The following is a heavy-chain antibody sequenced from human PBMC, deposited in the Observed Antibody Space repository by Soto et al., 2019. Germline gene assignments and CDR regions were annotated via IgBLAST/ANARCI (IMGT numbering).Heavy chain of an antibody. V-gene: IGHV3-23*01. J-gene: IGHJ4*02. D-gene: IGHD6-19*01. Sequence: EVQLLESGGGLVQPGGSLRLSCAASGFIFSNHAMTWVRQAPGKGLEWVSSISGGGINTYYADSVKGRCTISRDNSKNTLYLQMNSLSAEDTATYYCAKDIKLIGWYYFDDWGQGTLVTVSS. CDR2: ISGGGINT. CDR3: AKDIKLIGWYYFDD. CDR1: GFIFSNHA.